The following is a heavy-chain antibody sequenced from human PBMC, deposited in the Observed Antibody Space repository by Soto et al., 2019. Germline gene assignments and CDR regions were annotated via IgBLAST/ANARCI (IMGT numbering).Heavy chain of an antibody. CDR2: IYHSGST. V-gene: IGHV4-4*02. J-gene: IGHJ4*02. CDR3: ARVVSSREEYFDY. Sequence: QVQLQESGPGLVKPSGTLSLTCAVSGDSISGAQWWSGVRLPPGKGLEWIGEIYHSGSTNYNPSPKSRVTMSVDKPKNQFSLILTSVTAADTAVYYCARVVSSREEYFDYWGQGTLVTVSP. CDR1: GDSISGAQW. D-gene: IGHD6-19*01.